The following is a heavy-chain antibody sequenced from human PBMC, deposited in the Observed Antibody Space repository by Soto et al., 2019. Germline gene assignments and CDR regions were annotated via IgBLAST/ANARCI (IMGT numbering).Heavy chain of an antibody. V-gene: IGHV1-69*13. Sequence: GASVKVSCKASGGTVSSYAITWVRQAPGKGLEWMGVFIPIFVSAHYAPKFQGRITITADESTSTAYMELSGLTSEDTAIYYCARDVSSDTTGFRGYDLWGQGTQGTAPQ. CDR3: ARDVSSDTTGFRGYDL. D-gene: IGHD3-10*01. CDR2: FIPIFVSA. J-gene: IGHJ4*02. CDR1: GGTVSSYA.